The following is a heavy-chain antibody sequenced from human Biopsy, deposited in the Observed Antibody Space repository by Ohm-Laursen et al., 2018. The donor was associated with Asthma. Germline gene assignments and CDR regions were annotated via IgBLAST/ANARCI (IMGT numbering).Heavy chain of an antibody. CDR3: ARAQDYYDSRGYYRSFDY. D-gene: IGHD3-22*01. Sequence: TLSLTCTVSYGSITRGGYYWTWIRQHPGKGLEWIGFIYYSGSTYYNPSLKSRVSISIDTSKNQFSLKLSPVTAADTAVYYCARAQDYYDSRGYYRSFDYWGQGTLVTVSS. CDR1: YGSITRGGYY. J-gene: IGHJ4*02. CDR2: IYYSGST. V-gene: IGHV4-31*03.